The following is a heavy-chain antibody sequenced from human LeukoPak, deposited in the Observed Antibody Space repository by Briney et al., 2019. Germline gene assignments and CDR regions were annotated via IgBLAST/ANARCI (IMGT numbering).Heavy chain of an antibody. CDR1: GYTFTSYG. CDR3: ARDRRGFSSGWSLDY. Sequence: GASVKVSCKASGYTFTSYGISWVRQAPGQGLEWMGWISAYDGNTNHAQKLQGRVTMTTDTSTSTAYMELRSLRSDDTAVYYCARDRRGFSSGWSLDYWGQGTLVTVSS. CDR2: ISAYDGNT. V-gene: IGHV1-18*01. D-gene: IGHD6-19*01. J-gene: IGHJ4*02.